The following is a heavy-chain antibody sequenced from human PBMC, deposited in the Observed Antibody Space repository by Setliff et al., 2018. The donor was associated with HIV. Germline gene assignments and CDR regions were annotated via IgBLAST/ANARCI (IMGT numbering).Heavy chain of an antibody. D-gene: IGHD3-9*01. CDR1: GSGFTFSSYS. J-gene: IGHJ6*03. CDR2: ISSTSSTI. V-gene: IGHV3-48*01. Sequence: ETLRLSCAASGSGFTFSSYSMNWVRQAPGKGLEWVSYISSTSSTIYYANSVKGRFTISRDDAKNSLYLQMNSLRAEDTAVYYCARDLYFYYYMDVWGKGTTVTV. CDR3: ARDLYFYYYMDV.